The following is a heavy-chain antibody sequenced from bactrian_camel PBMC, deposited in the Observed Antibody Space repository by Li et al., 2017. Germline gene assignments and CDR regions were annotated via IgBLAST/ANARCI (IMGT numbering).Heavy chain of an antibody. Sequence: QLVESGGGSVQAGGSLRLSCTASGNIAVGYCLGWFRQAPGKERELVSRLRTSDGSINYADSVKGRFTISRDNAENALYLQLNSLKIEDTAMYICAKGIQKCPGLYCRPEGQGTQVTVS. CDR2: LRTSDGSI. D-gene: IGHD1*01. J-gene: IGHJ4*01. V-gene: IGHV3S60*01. CDR1: GNIAVGYC.